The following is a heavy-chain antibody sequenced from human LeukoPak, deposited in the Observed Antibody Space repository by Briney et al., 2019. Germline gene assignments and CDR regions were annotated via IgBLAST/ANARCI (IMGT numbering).Heavy chain of an antibody. D-gene: IGHD3-22*01. J-gene: IGHJ4*02. CDR2: ISYDGSNK. V-gene: IGHV3-30*18. CDR1: GFTFSSYG. Sequence: GGSLRLSCAASGFTFSSYGMHWVRQAPGKGLEWVAVISYDGSNKYYADSVKGRFTISRDNSKNTLYLQMNSLRAEDTAVYYCAKGDSSGSFGTFDYWGQGTLVTVSS. CDR3: AKGDSSGSFGTFDY.